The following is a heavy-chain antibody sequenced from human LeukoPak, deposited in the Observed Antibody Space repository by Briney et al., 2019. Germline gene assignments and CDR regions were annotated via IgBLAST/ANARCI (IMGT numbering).Heavy chain of an antibody. D-gene: IGHD1-1*01. CDR1: GFTFDDYA. CDR2: ISWNSGSI. J-gene: IGHJ3*02. V-gene: IGHV3-9*01. CDR3: ARDSSPDSATTYYDALDM. Sequence: TGGSLRLSCAASGFTFDDYAMHWVRQAPGKGLEWVSGISWNSGSIGYADSVKGRFTISRDNARSLVFLQIHSLRDEDTALYYCARDSSPDSATTYYDALDMWGQGTMVTVSS.